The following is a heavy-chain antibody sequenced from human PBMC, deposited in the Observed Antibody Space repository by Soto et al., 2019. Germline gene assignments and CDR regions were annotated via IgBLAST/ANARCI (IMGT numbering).Heavy chain of an antibody. V-gene: IGHV1-18*01. J-gene: IGHJ4*02. D-gene: IGHD1-26*01. Sequence: QVKLVQSGAEVKKPGASVKVSCKASGYTFTSYGISSVRQAPGQGLEWMGWNSAYNGNTNYAQKLQGRVTMTTDTSKSTAYMELRSLRSDDTAVYYCAGDSMLMGATPLYCWGQGTLVTVSS. CDR2: NSAYNGNT. CDR3: AGDSMLMGATPLYC. CDR1: GYTFTSYG.